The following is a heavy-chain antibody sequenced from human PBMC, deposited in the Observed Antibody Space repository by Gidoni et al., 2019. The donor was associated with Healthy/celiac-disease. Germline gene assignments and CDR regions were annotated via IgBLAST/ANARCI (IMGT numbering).Heavy chain of an antibody. J-gene: IGHJ6*02. D-gene: IGHD2-2*01. CDR2: INAGNGNT. CDR3: ATAVPDIVVVPAEGGHYYYYGMDV. V-gene: IGHV1-3*01. Sequence: QVQLVQSGAEVKKPGASVKVSCKASGYTFTSYAMHWVRQAPGQRLEWMGWINAGNGNTKYSQKFQGRVTITRDTSASTAYMELSSLRSEDTAVYYCATAVPDIVVVPAEGGHYYYYGMDVWGQGTTVTVSS. CDR1: GYTFTSYA.